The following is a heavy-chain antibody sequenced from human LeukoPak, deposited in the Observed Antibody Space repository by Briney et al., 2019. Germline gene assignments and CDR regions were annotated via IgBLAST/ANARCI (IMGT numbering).Heavy chain of an antibody. CDR1: VGSIGSYY. J-gene: IGHJ4*02. V-gene: IGHV4-59*01. D-gene: IGHD3-9*01. CDR3: ARSYGILTGYYQYYFDY. CDR2: IYYSGST. Sequence: SETLSLTCTVSVGSIGSYYWSWIRQPPWKGLEWVGYIYYSGSTNYNPSLKSRVTISVDTSKNQFSLKLSSVTAADTAVYYCARSYGILTGYYQYYFDYWGQGTLVAVSS.